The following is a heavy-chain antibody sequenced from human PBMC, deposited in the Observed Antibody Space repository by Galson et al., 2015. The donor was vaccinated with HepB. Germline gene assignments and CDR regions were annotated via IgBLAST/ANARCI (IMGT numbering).Heavy chain of an antibody. CDR3: AAAQGGVVVAATPLDP. J-gene: IGHJ5*02. Sequence: EKVSCKASGFTFTSSAVQWVRQARGQRLEWIGWIVVGSGNTNYAQKFQERVTITRDMSTSTAYMELSSLRSEDTAVYYCAAAQGGVVVAATPLDPWGQGTLVTVSS. CDR1: GFTFTSSA. D-gene: IGHD2-15*01. CDR2: IVVGSGNT. V-gene: IGHV1-58*01.